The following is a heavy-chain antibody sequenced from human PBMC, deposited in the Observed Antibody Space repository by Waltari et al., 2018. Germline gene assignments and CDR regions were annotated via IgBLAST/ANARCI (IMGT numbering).Heavy chain of an antibody. CDR1: GFTFSSYA. Sequence: EVQLLESGGGLVQPGGSLRLSCAASGFTFSSYAMSWVRQAPGKGLEWVSAISGSGGSTYYADSGKGRFTISRDNSKNTLYLQMNSLRAEDTAVYYCAKNYGSVYYYYMDVWGKGTTVTISS. V-gene: IGHV3-23*01. J-gene: IGHJ6*03. D-gene: IGHD2-15*01. CDR3: AKNYGSVYYYYMDV. CDR2: ISGSGGST.